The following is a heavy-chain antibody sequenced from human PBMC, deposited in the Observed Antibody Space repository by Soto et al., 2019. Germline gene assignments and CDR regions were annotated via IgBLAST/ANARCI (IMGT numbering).Heavy chain of an antibody. CDR2: IHYRGST. CDR3: ARVRDSFGLDV. D-gene: IGHD2-15*01. J-gene: IGHJ6*02. Sequence: PSETLSLTCRLYGGSITGAYYWNWIRQHPGKGLEWIGSIHYRGSTYYNPSLKTRITISLDRSNNQFSLNLSSVTAADTAVYYCARVRDSFGLDVWGQGTTVTVS. V-gene: IGHV4-31*03. CDR1: GGSITGAYY.